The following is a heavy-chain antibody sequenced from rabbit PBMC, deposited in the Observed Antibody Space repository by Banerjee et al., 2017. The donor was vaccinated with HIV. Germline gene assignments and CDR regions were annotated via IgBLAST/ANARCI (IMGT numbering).Heavy chain of an antibody. CDR1: GFDFSSNA. Sequence: QEQLKETGGGLVQPGGSLTLSCKASGFDFSSNAICWVRQAPGKGLEWIGTIYAGSSGSAYYASWVNGRFTISKTSSTTVTLQMTSLTAADTATYFCARDRDWTLDLWGPGTLVTVS. CDR2: IYAGSSGSA. V-gene: IGHV1S45*01. D-gene: IGHD4-2*01. CDR3: ARDRDWTLDL. J-gene: IGHJ4*01.